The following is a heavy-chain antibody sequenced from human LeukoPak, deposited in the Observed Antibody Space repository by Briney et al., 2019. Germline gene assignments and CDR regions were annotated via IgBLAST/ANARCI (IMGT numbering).Heavy chain of an antibody. CDR2: INPNSGGT. CDR1: GYTFTSYG. J-gene: IGHJ3*02. Sequence: ASVKVSCKASGYTFTSYGISWVRQAPGQGLEWMGWINPNSGGTNYAQKFQGRVTMTRDTSISTAYMELSRLRSDDTAVYYCASVVVVAANDAFDIWGQGTMVTVSS. V-gene: IGHV1-2*02. D-gene: IGHD2-15*01. CDR3: ASVVVVAANDAFDI.